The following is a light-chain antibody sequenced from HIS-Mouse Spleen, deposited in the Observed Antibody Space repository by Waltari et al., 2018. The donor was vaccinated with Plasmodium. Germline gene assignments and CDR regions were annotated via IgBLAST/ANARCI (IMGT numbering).Light chain of an antibody. CDR3: QAWDSSTAV. V-gene: IGLV3-1*01. CDR1: KLGDKY. Sequence: SYELTQPPSVSVSPGQTASITCPGDKLGDKYASWYQQKPGQSPVLVIYQDSTRPSGIPERFSGSNSGNTATLTISGTQAMDEADYYCQAWDSSTAVFGGGTKLTVL. J-gene: IGLJ3*02. CDR2: QDS.